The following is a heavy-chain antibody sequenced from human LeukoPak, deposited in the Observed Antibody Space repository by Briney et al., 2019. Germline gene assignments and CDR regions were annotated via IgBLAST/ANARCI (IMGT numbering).Heavy chain of an antibody. CDR2: ISGSGGGT. CDR1: GVTFSSYV. CDR3: AKEKSNTVVVVAATRYFQH. J-gene: IGHJ1*01. Sequence: GGSLRLSCEASGVTFSSYVMSWVRQAPGKRPEWVSGISGSGGGTYYADSVKGRFAISRDNSKNTLYLQMNSLRAEDTAVYYCAKEKSNTVVVVAATRYFQHWGQGTLVTVSS. D-gene: IGHD2-15*01. V-gene: IGHV3-23*01.